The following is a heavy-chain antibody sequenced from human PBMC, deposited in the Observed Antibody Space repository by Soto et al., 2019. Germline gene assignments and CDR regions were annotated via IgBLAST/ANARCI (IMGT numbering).Heavy chain of an antibody. J-gene: IGHJ3*02. D-gene: IGHD6-19*01. CDR1: GGSISSYY. Sequence: SETLSLTCTVSGGSISSYYWSWIRQPPGKGLEWIGYIYYSGSTNYNPSLKSRVTISVDTSKNQFSLKLSSVTAADTAVYYCARVGRWSAVAGRDAFDIWGQGPMVT. V-gene: IGHV4-59*01. CDR2: IYYSGST. CDR3: ARVGRWSAVAGRDAFDI.